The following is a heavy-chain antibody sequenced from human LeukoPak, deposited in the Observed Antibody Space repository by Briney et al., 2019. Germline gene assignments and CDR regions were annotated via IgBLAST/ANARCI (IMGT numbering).Heavy chain of an antibody. V-gene: IGHV3-33*01. Sequence: GGSLRLSCAASGFTFSSYGMHWVRQAPGKGLEWVAVIWYDGSNKYYADSVKGRFTISRDNSKNTLYLQMNSLRAEDTAVYYCARAGLDRYYYYYMDVWGKGTTVTVSS. CDR3: ARAGLDRYYYYYMDV. CDR1: GFTFSSYG. J-gene: IGHJ6*03. CDR2: IWYDGSNK. D-gene: IGHD3/OR15-3a*01.